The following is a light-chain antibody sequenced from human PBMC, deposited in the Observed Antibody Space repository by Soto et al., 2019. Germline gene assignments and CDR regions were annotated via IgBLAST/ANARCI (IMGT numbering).Light chain of an antibody. V-gene: IGLV1-44*01. CDR2: GNE. CDR3: AAWDGSLNGVL. J-gene: IGLJ2*01. CDR1: SSNIGSNY. Sequence: QSVLTQPPTASGTPGQRVTISCSGSSSNIGSNYVNWYQQLPGTAPKLLIYGNEERPSGVPGRFSGSKSGTSASLAISGLQSEDEADYYCAAWDGSLNGVLFGGGTKVTVL.